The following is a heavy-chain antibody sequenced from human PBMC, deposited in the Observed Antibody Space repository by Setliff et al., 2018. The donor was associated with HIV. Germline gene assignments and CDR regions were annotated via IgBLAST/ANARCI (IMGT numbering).Heavy chain of an antibody. V-gene: IGHV4-31*03. CDR3: ARASGHGAHQGMDV. J-gene: IGHJ6*02. D-gene: IGHD4-17*01. CDR1: GGSINSGHYY. Sequence: SETLSLTCIVSGGSINSGHYYWSWIRQHPGKGLEWIGYVHSTGSTYYNPSLKSRPSISVDTSKSHFSLNLISVTAEDAAVYYCARASGHGAHQGMDVWGQGTTVTVSS. CDR2: VHSTGST.